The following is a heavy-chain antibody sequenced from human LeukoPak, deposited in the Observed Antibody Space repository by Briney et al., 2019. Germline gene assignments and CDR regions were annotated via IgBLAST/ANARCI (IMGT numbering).Heavy chain of an antibody. V-gene: IGHV1-69*06. Sequence: ASVKVSCKASGGTFSSYAISWVRQAPGQGLEWMGGIIPIFGTASYAQKFQGRVTITADKSTSTAYMELSSLRSEDTAVYYCARMRWLHDTGGGTITRSGLYFDYWGQGTLVTVSS. CDR2: IIPIFGTA. D-gene: IGHD5-24*01. CDR1: GGTFSSYA. CDR3: ARMRWLHDTGGGTITRSGLYFDY. J-gene: IGHJ4*02.